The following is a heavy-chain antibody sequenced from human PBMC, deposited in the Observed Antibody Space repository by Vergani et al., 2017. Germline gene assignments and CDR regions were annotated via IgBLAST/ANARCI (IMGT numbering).Heavy chain of an antibody. Sequence: QVQLQESGPGLVKPSETLSLTCTVSGGSISSYYWSWIRQPPGKGLEWIGYIYYSGSTNYNPSLKSRVTISVDTSKNQFSLKLSSVTAADTAVYYCARNPFCGGDCYSIAFDIWAKGQWSPSLQ. D-gene: IGHD2-21*02. J-gene: IGHJ3*02. CDR1: GGSISSYY. V-gene: IGHV4-59*01. CDR3: ARNPFCGGDCYSIAFDI. CDR2: IYYSGST.